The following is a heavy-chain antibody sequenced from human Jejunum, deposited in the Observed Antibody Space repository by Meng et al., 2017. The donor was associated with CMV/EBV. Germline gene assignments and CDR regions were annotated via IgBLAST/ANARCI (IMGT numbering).Heavy chain of an antibody. CDR1: SDCISSNF. CDR3: AREESVGIAVTGTFDY. Sequence: QVHLKGSGSGLVNASETLALTFTVSSDCISSNFWSWIRQPAGKGLEWIGRIYSSGSTFYNPSLKSRVTMSVDTSKNQFSLSLASVTAADTAIYFCAREESVGIAVTGTFDYWGQGILVTVSS. V-gene: IGHV4-4*07. J-gene: IGHJ4*02. D-gene: IGHD6-19*01. CDR2: IYSSGST.